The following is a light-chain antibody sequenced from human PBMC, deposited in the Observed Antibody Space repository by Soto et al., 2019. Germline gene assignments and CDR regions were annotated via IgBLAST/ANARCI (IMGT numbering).Light chain of an antibody. Sequence: EVVLTQSPDTLSLSPGERATVSCRASQSVSRSNLAWYQHKPGQAPRLLIHGTSNRATGIPDRFIGRGSGTDLTLTISSLEPEDFAVYYCELYGSSPPSITFGQGTRL. J-gene: IGKJ5*01. V-gene: IGKV3-20*01. CDR2: GTS. CDR1: QSVSRSN. CDR3: ELYGSSPPSIT.